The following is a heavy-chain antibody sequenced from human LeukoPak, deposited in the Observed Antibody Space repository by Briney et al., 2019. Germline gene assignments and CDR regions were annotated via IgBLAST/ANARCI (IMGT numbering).Heavy chain of an antibody. CDR1: GFTFSSHS. CDR3: ARVVPAAGTDY. D-gene: IGHD6-13*01. Sequence: GGSLRLSCAASGFTFSSHSMNWVRQAPGKGLEWVSYISSSSSTIYYADSVKGRFTISRDNAKNSLYLQMNSLRAEDTAVYYCARVVPAAGTDYWGQGTLVTVSS. V-gene: IGHV3-48*04. CDR2: ISSSSSTI. J-gene: IGHJ4*02.